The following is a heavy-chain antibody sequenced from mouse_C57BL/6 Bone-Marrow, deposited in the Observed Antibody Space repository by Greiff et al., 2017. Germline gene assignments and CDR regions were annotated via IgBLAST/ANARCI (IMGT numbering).Heavy chain of an antibody. CDR2: IHPNSGST. CDR1: GYTFTSYW. CDR3: ARWPGYYGRGRY. J-gene: IGHJ2*01. D-gene: IGHD1-1*01. V-gene: IGHV1-64*01. Sequence: VQLQQSGAELVKPGASVKLSCKASGYTFTSYWMPWGKQRPGKGLEWIGMIHPNSGSTNYNEKFKSKATLTVDKSSSTAYRQLSSLTSEDSAVYYCARWPGYYGRGRYWGQGTTLTVSS.